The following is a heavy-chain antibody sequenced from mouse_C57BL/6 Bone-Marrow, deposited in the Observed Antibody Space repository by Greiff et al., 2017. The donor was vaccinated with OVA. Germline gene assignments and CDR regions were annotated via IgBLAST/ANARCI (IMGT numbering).Heavy chain of an antibody. CDR1: GYAFSSSW. CDR3: ARRYGNFGAMDY. CDR2: IYPGDGDT. D-gene: IGHD2-10*02. V-gene: IGHV1-82*01. Sequence: VKLMESGPELVKPGASVKISCKASGYAFSSSWMNWVKQRPGKGLEWIGRIYPGDGDTNYNGKFKGKATLTADKSSSTAYMQLSSLTSEDSAVYFCARRYGNFGAMDYWGQGTSVTVSS. J-gene: IGHJ4*01.